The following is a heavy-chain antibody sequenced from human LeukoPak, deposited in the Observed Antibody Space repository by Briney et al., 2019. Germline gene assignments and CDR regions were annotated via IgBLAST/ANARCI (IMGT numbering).Heavy chain of an antibody. CDR1: GFTFSSYG. J-gene: IGHJ4*02. CDR2: ISYDGSNK. D-gene: IGHD3-9*01. Sequence: PGRSLRLSCAASGFTFSSYGMHWVRQAPGKVLEWVAVISYDGSNKYYADSVKGRFTISRDNSKNTLYLQMNSLRAEDTAVYYCAKRYFDWLNFDYWGQGTLVTVSS. CDR3: AKRYFDWLNFDY. V-gene: IGHV3-30*18.